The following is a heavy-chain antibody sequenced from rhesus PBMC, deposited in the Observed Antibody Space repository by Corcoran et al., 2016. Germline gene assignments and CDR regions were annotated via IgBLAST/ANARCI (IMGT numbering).Heavy chain of an antibody. V-gene: IGHV4S14*01. CDR2: IYGSGGCN. CDR3: ARDPDNRFDV. J-gene: IGHJ5-1*01. CDR1: GYSISSGYY. Sequence: QVQLQESGPGLVKPSETLSLTCAVSGYSISSGYYWNWIRQPPGTGLDWIGSIYGSGGCNYLTPSLKSRVTRSVETSKNQFSLKLSSVTAADTAVYYCARDPDNRFDVWGPGVLVTVSS.